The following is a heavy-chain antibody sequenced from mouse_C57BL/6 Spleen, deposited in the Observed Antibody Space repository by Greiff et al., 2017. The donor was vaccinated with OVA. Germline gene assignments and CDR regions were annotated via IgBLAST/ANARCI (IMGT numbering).Heavy chain of an antibody. CDR3: ARSGELAWFAY. J-gene: IGHJ3*01. D-gene: IGHD4-1*01. Sequence: EVMLVESGGGLVKPGGSLKLSCAASGFTFSSYAMSWVRQTPEKRLEWVATISDGGSYTYYPDNVKGRFTISRDNAKNNLYLQMSHLKSEDTAMYYCARSGELAWFAYWGQGTLVTVSA. V-gene: IGHV5-4*03. CDR2: ISDGGSYT. CDR1: GFTFSSYA.